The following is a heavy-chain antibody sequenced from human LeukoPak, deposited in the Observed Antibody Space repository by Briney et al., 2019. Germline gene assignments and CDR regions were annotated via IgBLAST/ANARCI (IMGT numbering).Heavy chain of an antibody. D-gene: IGHD6-13*01. J-gene: IGHJ4*02. CDR2: ISSSRSYI. Sequence: GGSLRLSCAASGFTLSSYSMNWVRQARGRGLEWVSSISSSRSYIYYADSVKGRFTIARDNAKNSLYLQMNSLRAEDTAVYSCARARAAEGFDYWGQGTLVTVSS. CDR3: ARARAAEGFDY. V-gene: IGHV3-21*01. CDR1: GFTLSSYS.